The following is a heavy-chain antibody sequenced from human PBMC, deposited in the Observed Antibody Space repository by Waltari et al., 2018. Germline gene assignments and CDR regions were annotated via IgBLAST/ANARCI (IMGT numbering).Heavy chain of an antibody. CDR3: AKDAFGNTYLDF. CDR1: GFTFSNFG. V-gene: IGHV3-30*02. Sequence: QVNLVESGGGVVQPGGSLRLSCATSGFTFSNFGMHWVRQAPGKGLEWGALIWFDGSDKFYADSVRGRFTSSRDNSARTLYLDMDSLRLDDTAMYYCAKDAFGNTYLDFWGQGTLVTVSS. CDR2: IWFDGSDK. D-gene: IGHD2-2*02. J-gene: IGHJ4*02.